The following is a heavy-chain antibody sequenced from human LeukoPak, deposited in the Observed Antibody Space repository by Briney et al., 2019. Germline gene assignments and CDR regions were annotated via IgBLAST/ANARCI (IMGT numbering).Heavy chain of an antibody. CDR2: IYDSGST. CDR3: ARESWEAAAYRPFDY. V-gene: IGHV4-39*07. J-gene: IGHJ4*02. D-gene: IGHD6-13*01. Sequence: KSSETLSLTCTVSGGSIRSSYYYWGWIRQPPGKGLEWIGSIYDSGSTYYNPSLKSRVTISVDTSKNQFSLKLSSVTAADTAVYYCARESWEAAAYRPFDYWGQGTLVTVSS. CDR1: GGSIRSSYYY.